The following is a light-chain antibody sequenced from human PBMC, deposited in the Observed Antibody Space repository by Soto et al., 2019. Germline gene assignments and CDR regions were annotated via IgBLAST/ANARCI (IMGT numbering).Light chain of an antibody. CDR2: DAS. CDR3: QQYDDWPPT. CDR1: QSVSNK. V-gene: IGKV3-15*01. Sequence: EIVMTQSPATLSVSPGERVTISCRASQSVSNKLAWYQQKPGQAPRLLIYDASGRAGSVPARLSGSGSGTEFTLTISSLQSEDFAVYFCQQYDDWPPTSGQGTKVEIK. J-gene: IGKJ1*01.